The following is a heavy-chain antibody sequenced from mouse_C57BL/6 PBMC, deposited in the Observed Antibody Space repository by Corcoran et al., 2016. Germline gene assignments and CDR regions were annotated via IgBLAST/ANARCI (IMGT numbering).Heavy chain of an antibody. CDR1: GYTFTTYG. CDR2: INTYSGVP. J-gene: IGHJ2*01. Sequence: QIQLVQSGSELKKPGEPVKISCKASGYTFTTYGMSWVKQAPGKGLKWMGWINTYSGVPTYADDFKGRFAFSFETSASTAYLQINNLKNEDTATYYCAGLDDYDTGDYWGQGTTLTVSS. V-gene: IGHV9-3*01. CDR3: AGLDDYDTGDY. D-gene: IGHD2-4*01.